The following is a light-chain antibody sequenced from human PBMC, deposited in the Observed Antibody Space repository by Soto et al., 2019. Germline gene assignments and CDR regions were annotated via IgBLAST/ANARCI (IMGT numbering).Light chain of an antibody. V-gene: IGKV3-20*01. Sequence: EIVLTQSPGTLSLSPGERATLSCRASQSVGRNFLAWYQQKPGQAPRLLIHGASSRATGIPDRFSGSGSGTDFTLTISRLEPPDFAVYYCQQYATSPLTFGGGTKVE. CDR3: QQYATSPLT. CDR1: QSVGRNF. J-gene: IGKJ4*01. CDR2: GAS.